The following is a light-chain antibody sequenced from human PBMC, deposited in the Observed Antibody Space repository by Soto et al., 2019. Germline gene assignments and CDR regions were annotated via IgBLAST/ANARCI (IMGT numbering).Light chain of an antibody. Sequence: DIQMTQSPSTLSASVGDRVTLTCRASQSISNWLAWYQQKPGKAPNLLIYKASSLESGVPSRFSGSGSGTEFTLTISSLQPDDFATYYCQQYNSYSQWTFGQGTKVDIK. V-gene: IGKV1-5*03. CDR3: QQYNSYSQWT. CDR1: QSISNW. J-gene: IGKJ1*01. CDR2: KAS.